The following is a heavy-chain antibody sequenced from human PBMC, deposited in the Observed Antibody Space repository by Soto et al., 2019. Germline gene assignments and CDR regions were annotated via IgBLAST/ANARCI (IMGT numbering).Heavy chain of an antibody. Sequence: GGSLRLSCAASGFTFSSYSMNWVRQAPGKGLEWVSSISSSSSYIYYADSVKGRFTISRDNAKNSLYLQMNSLRAEDTAVYYCARETYYYDSSGLKFDYWGQGTLVTVSS. CDR2: ISSSSSYI. CDR1: GFTFSSYS. D-gene: IGHD3-22*01. V-gene: IGHV3-21*01. CDR3: ARETYYYDSSGLKFDY. J-gene: IGHJ4*02.